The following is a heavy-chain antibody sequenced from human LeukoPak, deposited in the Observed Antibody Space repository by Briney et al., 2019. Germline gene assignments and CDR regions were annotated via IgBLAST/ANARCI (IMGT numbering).Heavy chain of an antibody. J-gene: IGHJ3*02. Sequence: GGSLRLSCAASGFTFSSYAMSWVRQAPGKGLEWVSAISGSGGSTYYADSVKGWFTISRDNSKNTLYLQMNSLRAEDTAVYYCAKEQRFGVVLAGTFDIWGQGTMVTVSS. CDR1: GFTFSSYA. CDR3: AKEQRFGVVLAGTFDI. V-gene: IGHV3-23*01. D-gene: IGHD3-3*01. CDR2: ISGSGGST.